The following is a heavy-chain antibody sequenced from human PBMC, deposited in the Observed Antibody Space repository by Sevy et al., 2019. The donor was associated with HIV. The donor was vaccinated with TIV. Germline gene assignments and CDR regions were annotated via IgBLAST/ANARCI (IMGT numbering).Heavy chain of an antibody. J-gene: IGHJ3*02. D-gene: IGHD3-16*01. CDR2: MRKDGINT. Sequence: GGSLRLSCAASVFTFNIYGMQWVRQAPGKGLEWVAFMRKDGINTYYADSVKGRFTISRDNSKNTLYLQMNSLRTEDTALYYCARETTYYDASAPVPVDIWGQGTMVTVSS. V-gene: IGHV3-30*02. CDR3: ARETTYYDASAPVPVDI. CDR1: VFTFNIYG.